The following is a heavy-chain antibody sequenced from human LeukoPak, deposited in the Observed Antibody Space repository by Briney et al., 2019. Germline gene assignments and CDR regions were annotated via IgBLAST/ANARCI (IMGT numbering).Heavy chain of an antibody. J-gene: IGHJ4*02. V-gene: IGHV5-51*01. CDR3: ARPGYYDSSGYIFDY. CDR2: IYPGDSGT. D-gene: IGHD3-22*01. CDR1: GYGFTSYG. Sequence: PGEALQISCKGSGYGFTSYGIGWVRRMPGKGREWMGSIYPGDSGTRYSPSFQGQVTISADKSITTAYLQCSSLKASDTAMYYCARPGYYDSSGYIFDYWGQGTLVTVSS.